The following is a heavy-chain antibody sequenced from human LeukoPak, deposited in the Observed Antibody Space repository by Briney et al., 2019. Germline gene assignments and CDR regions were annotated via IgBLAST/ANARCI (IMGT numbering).Heavy chain of an antibody. CDR2: IIPIFGTA. CDR3: ARDLEQWLVRGSRSHFDY. V-gene: IGHV1-69*13. CDR1: GGTFSSYA. Sequence: SVKVSCKASGGTFSSYAISWVRQAPGQGLEWMGGIIPIFGTANYAQKFQGRVTITADESTSTAYMELSSLRSEDTAVYYCARDLEQWLVRGSRSHFDYWGQGTLVTVSS. J-gene: IGHJ4*02. D-gene: IGHD6-19*01.